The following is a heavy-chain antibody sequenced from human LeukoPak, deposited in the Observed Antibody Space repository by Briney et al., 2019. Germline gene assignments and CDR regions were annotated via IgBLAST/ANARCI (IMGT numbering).Heavy chain of an antibody. Sequence: PSETLSLTCTVSGGSISSGDYYWSWIRQPPGKGLEWIGYIYYSGSTLYNPSLKSRVTISVDTSKNQFSLKLSSVTAADTAVYYCTKWDSDWHAFDIWGQGTLVTVSS. V-gene: IGHV4-61*08. CDR2: IYYSGST. D-gene: IGHD6-19*01. CDR1: GGSISSGDYY. CDR3: TKWDSDWHAFDI. J-gene: IGHJ3*02.